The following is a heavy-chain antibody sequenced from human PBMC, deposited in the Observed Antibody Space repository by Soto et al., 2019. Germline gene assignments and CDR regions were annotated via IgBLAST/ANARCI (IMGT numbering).Heavy chain of an antibody. J-gene: IGHJ6*02. CDR3: AREGEMPYYYYGLGV. Sequence: ASVKVSCKASGYTFTTYGISWVRRAPGQGLEWMGWISGYNGHTKYAQKFQGRVTMTTDTSTSTVYMDLRSLRSDDTAVYYCAREGEMPYYYYGLGVWGQGTTVTVSS. CDR2: ISGYNGHT. CDR1: GYTFTTYG. D-gene: IGHD3-16*01. V-gene: IGHV1-18*01.